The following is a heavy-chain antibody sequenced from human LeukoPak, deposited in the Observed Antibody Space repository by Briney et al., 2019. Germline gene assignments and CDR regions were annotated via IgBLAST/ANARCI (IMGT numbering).Heavy chain of an antibody. D-gene: IGHD3-22*01. J-gene: IGHJ4*02. Sequence: SETLSLTCAVYGGSFSGYYWRWIRQPPGKGLEWIGEINHSGSTNYNPSLKSRVTISVDTSKNQFSLKLSSVTAADTAVYYCARAKRYYYDSSGVSFDYWGQGTLVTVSS. CDR1: GGSFSGYY. CDR2: INHSGST. CDR3: ARAKRYYYDSSGVSFDY. V-gene: IGHV4-34*01.